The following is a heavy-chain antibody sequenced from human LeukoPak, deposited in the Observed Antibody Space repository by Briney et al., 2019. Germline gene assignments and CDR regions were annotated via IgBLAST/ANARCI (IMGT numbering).Heavy chain of an antibody. CDR2: IYYSGST. CDR3: ARGGYEDWFDP. D-gene: IGHD5-12*01. Sequence: SETLSLTCTVSGGSISSSSYYWGWIRQPPGKGLEWIGSIYYSGSTYYNPSLKSRVTISVDTSKNQFSLKLSSVTAADTAVYYCARGGYEDWFDPWGQGTLVTVSS. V-gene: IGHV4-39*07. CDR1: GGSISSSSYY. J-gene: IGHJ5*02.